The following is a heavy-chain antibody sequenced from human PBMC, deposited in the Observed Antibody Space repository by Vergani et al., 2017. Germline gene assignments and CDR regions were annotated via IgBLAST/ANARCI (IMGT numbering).Heavy chain of an antibody. D-gene: IGHD3-3*01. Sequence: EVQLVESGGGLVQPGGSLRLSCAASGFTFSSYDMHWVRQATGKGLEWVSAIGTAGDTYYPGSVKGRFTISRENAKNSLDLQMNSLRAGDTAVYDCERLKYYDFWSGPCCYYYMDVWGKGTTVTVSS. CDR3: ERLKYYDFWSGPCCYYYMDV. CDR2: IGTAGDT. J-gene: IGHJ6*03. CDR1: GFTFSSYD. V-gene: IGHV3-13*01.